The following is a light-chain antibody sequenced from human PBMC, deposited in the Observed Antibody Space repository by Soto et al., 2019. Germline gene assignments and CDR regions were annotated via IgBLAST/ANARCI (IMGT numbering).Light chain of an antibody. CDR3: GTWDHSVGGYV. J-gene: IGLJ1*01. CDR2: ENN. Sequence: QSVLTQPPSVSAAPGQQVTISCSGSSSNIGNNYVSWFQHLPGATPKLLIYENNRRPTGIPDRFSGSKSATSATLGITGLQTGDEADYYCGTWDHSVGGYVFGTGTKVTVL. V-gene: IGLV1-51*02. CDR1: SSNIGNNY.